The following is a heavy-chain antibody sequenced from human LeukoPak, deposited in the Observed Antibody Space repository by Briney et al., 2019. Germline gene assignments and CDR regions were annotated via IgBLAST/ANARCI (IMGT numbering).Heavy chain of an antibody. J-gene: IGHJ3*01. CDR1: GFTFSSYSM. V-gene: IGHV4-4*02. CDR2: IYHSGST. CDR3: ARGFYGSGSYSSPGFHAFDV. D-gene: IGHD3-10*01. Sequence: PGGSLRLSCAASGFTFSSYSMNWVRQPPGKGLEWIGEIYHSGSTDYNPSLESRVTISVDKSKNQFSLKLSSVTAADMAVYYCARGFYGSGSYSSPGFHAFDVWGQGTMVTVSS.